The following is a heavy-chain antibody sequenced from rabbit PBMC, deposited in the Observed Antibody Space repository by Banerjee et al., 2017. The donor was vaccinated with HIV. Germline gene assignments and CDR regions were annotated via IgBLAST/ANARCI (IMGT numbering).Heavy chain of an antibody. CDR3: ARDLYYNTGRGLDL. V-gene: IGHV1S45*01. Sequence: QEQLEESGGDLVKPEGSLTLTCTASGFTISSSYWICWVRQAPGKGLEWIGCIYTGDGTTWYASWAKGRFTIPKTSSTTVTLQMTSLTAADTATYFCARDLYYNTGRGLDLWGPGTLVTVS. CDR1: GFTISSSYW. CDR2: IYTGDGTT. D-gene: IGHD4-1*01. J-gene: IGHJ4*01.